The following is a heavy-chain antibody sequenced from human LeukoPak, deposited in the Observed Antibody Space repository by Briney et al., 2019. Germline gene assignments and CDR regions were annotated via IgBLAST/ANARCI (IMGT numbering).Heavy chain of an antibody. V-gene: IGHV3-66*04. D-gene: IGHD1-26*01. J-gene: IGHJ4*02. CDR2: IYSGGST. CDR1: GFTVSSNY. CDR3: ARREVGATLGD. Sequence: GGSLRLSCAASGFTVSSNYMSWVRQAPGKGLEWVSVIYSGGSTYYADSVKGRFTISRDNSKNTLYLQMNSLRAEDTAVYYCARREVGATLGDWGQGTLVTVSS.